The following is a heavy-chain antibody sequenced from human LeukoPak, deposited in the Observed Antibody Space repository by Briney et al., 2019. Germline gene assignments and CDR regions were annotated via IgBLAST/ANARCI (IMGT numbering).Heavy chain of an antibody. V-gene: IGHV1-46*01. J-gene: IGHJ5*02. CDR1: GYTFTSYY. Sequence: WASVKVSCKASGYTFTSYYMHWVRQAPGQGLEWMGIINPSGGSTSYAQKFQGRVTMTRDMSTSTVYMELSSLRSEDTAVYYCARDLEGYCSSTSCIEGGWFDPWGQGTLVTVSS. CDR2: INPSGGST. CDR3: ARDLEGYCSSTSCIEGGWFDP. D-gene: IGHD2-2*01.